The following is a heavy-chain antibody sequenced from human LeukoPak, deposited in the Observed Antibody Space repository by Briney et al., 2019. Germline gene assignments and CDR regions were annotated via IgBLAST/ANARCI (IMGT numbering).Heavy chain of an antibody. Sequence: EASVKVSCKASGYTFTGYYIHWVRQAPGQGLEWMGWINPNSGGTNYAQKFQGRVTMTRDTSISTAYMELSRLTSDDTAVYYCAFLTVGANVYWGQGTLVTASS. CDR1: GYTFTGYY. CDR2: INPNSGGT. J-gene: IGHJ4*02. D-gene: IGHD1-26*01. V-gene: IGHV1-2*02. CDR3: AFLTVGANVY.